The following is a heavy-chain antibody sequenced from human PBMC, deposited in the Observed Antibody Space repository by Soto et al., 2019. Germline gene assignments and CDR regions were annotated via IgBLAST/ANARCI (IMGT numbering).Heavy chain of an antibody. CDR2: ISYDGSNK. J-gene: IGHJ4*02. Sequence: GGSLRLSCADSGFTFSNYGMHWVRQAPGKGLEWVAAISYDGSNKYYADSVEGRFTISRDNSKSTVYLQMNSLRAEDTAIYYCAKDTYYYDSSGYYVFDYWGQGALVTVSS. V-gene: IGHV3-30*18. CDR1: GFTFSNYG. CDR3: AKDTYYYDSSGYYVFDY. D-gene: IGHD3-22*01.